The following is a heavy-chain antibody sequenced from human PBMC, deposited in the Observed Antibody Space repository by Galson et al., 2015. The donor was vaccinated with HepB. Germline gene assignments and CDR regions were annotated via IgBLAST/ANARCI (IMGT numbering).Heavy chain of an antibody. D-gene: IGHD5-12*01. Sequence: CAISGDRVASDSAAWNWIRQAPSRGREGLGRTYYRAKGYKDYAISGKMRIIINPDTSKNQLSLHLESVTPEDTAVYFCARAPGREESGYDTDAFDLWGQGTMVTVSS. CDR1: GDRVASDSAA. CDR3: ARAPGREESGYDTDAFDL. CDR2: TYYRAKGYK. J-gene: IGHJ3*01. V-gene: IGHV6-1*01.